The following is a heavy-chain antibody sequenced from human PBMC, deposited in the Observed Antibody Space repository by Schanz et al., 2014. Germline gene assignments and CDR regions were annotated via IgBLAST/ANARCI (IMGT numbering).Heavy chain of an antibody. D-gene: IGHD5-18*01. CDR3: TRGGYSYALSAFDI. CDR2: ISAYNGHT. J-gene: IGHJ3*02. CDR1: GYTFTDYG. Sequence: QVQVVQSGAEVKKPGASVKVSCKASGYTFTDYGVIWVRQAPGQGLEWMGWISAYNGHTDYALKLQGRVTMTTDTSTGTAYMELRSLRSDDTALYYCTRGGYSYALSAFDIWGQGTMVTVSS. V-gene: IGHV1-18*01.